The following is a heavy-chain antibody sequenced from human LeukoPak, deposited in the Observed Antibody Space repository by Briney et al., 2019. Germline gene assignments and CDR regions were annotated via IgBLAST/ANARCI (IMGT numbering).Heavy chain of an antibody. CDR3: ARRVDYYYYMDV. J-gene: IGHJ6*03. CDR1: GGSISSSSYY. Sequence: SETLSLTCTVSGGSISSSSYYWGWIRQPPGKGLEWIGSIYYSGSTYYNPSLKSRVTISVDTSKNQFSLKLSSVTAADTAVYYCARRVDYYYYMDVWGKGTTVTVSS. V-gene: IGHV4-39*01. CDR2: IYYSGST.